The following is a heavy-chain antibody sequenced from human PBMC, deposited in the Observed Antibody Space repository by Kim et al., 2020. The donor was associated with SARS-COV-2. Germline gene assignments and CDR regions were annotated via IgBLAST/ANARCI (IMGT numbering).Heavy chain of an antibody. CDR2: IYYSGST. CDR1: GGSISSSSYY. V-gene: IGHV4-39*01. D-gene: IGHD3-16*01. CDR3: ARLSGGRVDY. Sequence: SETLSLTCTVSGGSISSSSYYWGWIRQPPGKGLEWIGSIYYSGSTYYNPSLKSRVTISVDTSKNQFSLKLSSVTAADTAVYYCARLSGGRVDYWGQGTLVTVSS. J-gene: IGHJ4*02.